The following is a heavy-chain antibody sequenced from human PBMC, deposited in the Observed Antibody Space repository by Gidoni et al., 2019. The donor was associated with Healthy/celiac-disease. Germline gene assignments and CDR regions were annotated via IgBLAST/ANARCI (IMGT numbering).Heavy chain of an antibody. V-gene: IGHV4-31*03. CDR3: ARSPSVVTGGGEYFDY. J-gene: IGHJ4*02. Sequence: QVQLQESGPGLVKPSQTLSLTCTVPGGSISSGGYYWSWIRQHPGKGLEWIGYIYYRGSTYYNPSLKSRVTISVDTSKNQFSLKLSSVTAADTAVYYCARSPSVVTGGGEYFDYWGQGTLVTVSS. CDR2: IYYRGST. CDR1: GGSISSGGYY. D-gene: IGHD2-15*01.